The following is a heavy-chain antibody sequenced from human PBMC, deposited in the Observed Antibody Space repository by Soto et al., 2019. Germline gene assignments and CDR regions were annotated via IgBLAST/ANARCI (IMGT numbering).Heavy chain of an antibody. V-gene: IGHV3-48*02. Sequence: PGGSLRLSCAASGFTFSSYSMNWVRQAPGKGLEWVSYISSSSSTIYYADSVKGRFTISRDNAKNSLYLQMNSLRDEDTAVYYCARGSTLSSASGATDYWGQGTLVTVSS. J-gene: IGHJ4*02. CDR1: GFTFSSYS. D-gene: IGHD3-10*01. CDR3: ARGSTLSSASGATDY. CDR2: ISSSSSTI.